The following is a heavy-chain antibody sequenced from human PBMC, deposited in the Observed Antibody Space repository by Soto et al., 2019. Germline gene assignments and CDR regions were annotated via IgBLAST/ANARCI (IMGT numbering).Heavy chain of an antibody. CDR1: GFTFSSYS. D-gene: IGHD6-19*01. J-gene: IGHJ6*02. Sequence: GGSLRLCCAASGFTFSSYSMNWVRQAPGKGREWVSYISSSSSTIYYADSVKGRFTISRDNAKNSLYLQMNSLRDEDTAVYYCARDIAGYSSGWRVYYYYGMDVWGQGTTDTVSS. V-gene: IGHV3-48*02. CDR2: ISSSSSTI. CDR3: ARDIAGYSSGWRVYYYYGMDV.